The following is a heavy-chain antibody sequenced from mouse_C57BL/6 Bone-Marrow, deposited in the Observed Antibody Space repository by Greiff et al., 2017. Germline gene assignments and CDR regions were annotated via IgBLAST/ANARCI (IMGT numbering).Heavy chain of an antibody. Sequence: VQLQQSGAELARPGASVKMSCKASGYTFTSYTMHWVKQRPGQGLEWIGYINPSSGYTKYNQKFKDKATLTVDKSSSTAYMQLSSLTSEDSAVYYCAKGYYFDYCGQGTTLTVSS. V-gene: IGHV1-4*01. CDR2: INPSSGYT. CDR3: AKGYYFDY. J-gene: IGHJ2*01. CDR1: GYTFTSYT.